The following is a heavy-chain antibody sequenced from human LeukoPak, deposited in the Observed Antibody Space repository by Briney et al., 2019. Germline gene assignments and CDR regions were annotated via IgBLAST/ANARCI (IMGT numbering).Heavy chain of an antibody. Sequence: SVKVSCKASGGTFSSYAISWVRQAPGQGLEWMGRIIPIFGTANYAQKFQGRATITTDESTSTAYMELSSLRSEDTAVYYCARDFSDYYDSSGYFDYWGQGTLVTVSS. J-gene: IGHJ4*02. CDR3: ARDFSDYYDSSGYFDY. CDR1: GGTFSSYA. V-gene: IGHV1-69*05. CDR2: IIPIFGTA. D-gene: IGHD3-22*01.